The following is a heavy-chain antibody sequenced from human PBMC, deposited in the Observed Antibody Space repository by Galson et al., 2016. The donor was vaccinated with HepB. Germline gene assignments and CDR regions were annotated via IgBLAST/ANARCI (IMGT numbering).Heavy chain of an antibody. CDR3: AKHVVGSTRAAFEI. V-gene: IGHV3-66*04. D-gene: IGHD2-21*01. J-gene: IGHJ3*02. CDR1: GFTVSDNY. CDR2: ISSGTNT. Sequence: SLRLSCAASGFTVSDNYITWVRQAPGKELEWVSVISSGTNTDYADSVKGRFTISRDNSKNTVYLQLNSLSAEDTAVYYCAKHVVGSTRAAFEIWGQGTMVTVSS.